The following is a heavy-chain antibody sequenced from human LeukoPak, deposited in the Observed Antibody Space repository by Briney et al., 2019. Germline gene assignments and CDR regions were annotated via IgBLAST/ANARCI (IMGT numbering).Heavy chain of an antibody. Sequence: SETLSLTCTVSGGSISSSSYYWGWIRQPPGKGLEWIGSIYYSGSTYYNPSLKSRVTISVDTSKNQFSLKLSSVTAADTAVYYCARHFTSGSYSSAGYWGQGTLVTVSS. CDR1: GGSISSSSYY. J-gene: IGHJ4*02. D-gene: IGHD1-26*01. CDR3: ARHFTSGSYSSAGY. CDR2: IYYSGST. V-gene: IGHV4-39*01.